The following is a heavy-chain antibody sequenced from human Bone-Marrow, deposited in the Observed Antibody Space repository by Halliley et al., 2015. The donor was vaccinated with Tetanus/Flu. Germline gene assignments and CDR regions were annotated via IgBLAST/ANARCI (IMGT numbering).Heavy chain of an antibody. CDR3: ARDFGSPFYYFAY. CDR1: GYSISSGYY. D-gene: IGHD2-15*01. Sequence: LRLSCAVSGYSISSGYYWGWIRQLPGEGLEWVGSIYHSGSTYYNPSLKSRVTIPVDTSKNQFSLKLSSVTAADTAVYYCARDFGSPFYYFAYWGQGTLVTVSS. V-gene: IGHV4-38-2*02. CDR2: IYHSGST. J-gene: IGHJ4*02.